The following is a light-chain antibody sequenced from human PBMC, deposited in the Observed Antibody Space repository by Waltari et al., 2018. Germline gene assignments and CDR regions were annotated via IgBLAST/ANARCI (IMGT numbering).Light chain of an antibody. CDR1: QSIDRW. V-gene: IGKV1-5*01. CDR2: DAS. CDR3: QQYNSYPWT. Sequence: DIQMTQSPSTLSASLGDRIPITCRASQSIDRWLAWYQQKPGKAPKLVIFDASNLESGVPSDFSGSGSGTEFTLSISSLQPNDFATYYCQQYNSYPWTFGQGTKVEIK. J-gene: IGKJ1*01.